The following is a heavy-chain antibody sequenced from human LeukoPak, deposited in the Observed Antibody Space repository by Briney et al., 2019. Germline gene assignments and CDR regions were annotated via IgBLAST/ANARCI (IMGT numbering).Heavy chain of an antibody. J-gene: IGHJ5*02. CDR3: ARDHLRARGSSWSNWFDP. CDR2: IYYSGST. CDR1: GGSISSNY. V-gene: IGHV4-59*01. D-gene: IGHD6-13*01. Sequence: PSETLSLTCTVSGGSISSNYWSWIRQPPGKGLEWIGYIYYSGSTNYNPSLKSRVTISVDTSKNQFSLKLSSVTAADTAVYYCARDHLRARGSSWSNWFDPWGQGTLVTVSS.